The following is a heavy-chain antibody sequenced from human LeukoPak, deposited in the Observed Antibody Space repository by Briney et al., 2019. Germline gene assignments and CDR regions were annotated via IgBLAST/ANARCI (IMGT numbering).Heavy chain of an antibody. CDR2: INHSGST. CDR3: ARGTGRYYFDY. V-gene: IGHV4-34*01. Sequence: PSETLSLTCAVYGGSFSGYYWSWIRQPPGKGLEWIGEINHSGSTNYNPSLKSRVTISVDTSKNQFSLKLSSVTAADTAVYYCARGTGRYYFDYWGQGTLVTVSS. J-gene: IGHJ4*02. CDR1: GGSFSGYY. D-gene: IGHD7-27*01.